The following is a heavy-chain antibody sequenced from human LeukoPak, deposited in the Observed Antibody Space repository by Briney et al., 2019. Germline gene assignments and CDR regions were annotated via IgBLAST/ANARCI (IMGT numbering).Heavy chain of an antibody. V-gene: IGHV3-20*04. Sequence: PGGSLRLSCAASGFTFDDYGMSWVRLAPGKGLEWVSGINWNGGTIGYADSVKGRFTISRDNAKNSLYLQMNSLRAEDTSVYYCARVLVGGTNWFDPWGQGTLVTVSS. J-gene: IGHJ5*02. D-gene: IGHD1-26*01. CDR3: ARVLVGGTNWFDP. CDR1: GFTFDDYG. CDR2: INWNGGTI.